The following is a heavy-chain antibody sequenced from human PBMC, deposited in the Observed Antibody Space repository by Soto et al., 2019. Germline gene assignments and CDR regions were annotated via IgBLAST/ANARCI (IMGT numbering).Heavy chain of an antibody. D-gene: IGHD3-10*01. J-gene: IGHJ5*02. CDR1: GDSVSSNSAA. CDR2: TYYRSKWYN. Sequence: SQTLSLTCAISGDSVSSNSAAWNWIRQSPSRGLEWLGRTYYRSKWYNDYAVSVKSRITINPDTSKNQLSLKLSSVTAADTAVYYCARTSPRGSGTWFDPWGQGTLVTVS. V-gene: IGHV6-1*01. CDR3: ARTSPRGSGTWFDP.